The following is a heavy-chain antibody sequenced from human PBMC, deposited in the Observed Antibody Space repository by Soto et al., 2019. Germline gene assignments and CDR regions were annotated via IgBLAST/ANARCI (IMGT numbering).Heavy chain of an antibody. J-gene: IGHJ4*02. CDR1: GDTFSRFT. CDR2: IIPMLGMS. D-gene: IGHD3-10*01. Sequence: QVQLVQSGAEVTKPGSSVTVSCTASGDTFSRFTLSWVRQASGQGLEWMGRIIPMLGMSNSALKFQGRVTITADKSTNKVYMHLNSLRSDDTAVYYCATSYGSGSAHFDSWGQGTLVTVSS. CDR3: ATSYGSGSAHFDS. V-gene: IGHV1-69*02.